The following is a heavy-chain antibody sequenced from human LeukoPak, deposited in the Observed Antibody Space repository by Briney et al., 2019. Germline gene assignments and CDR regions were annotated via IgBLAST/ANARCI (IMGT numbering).Heavy chain of an antibody. CDR3: ASSEAGGAFDI. CDR2: ISSSSSYI. D-gene: IGHD3-16*01. Sequence: GGSLRLSCAASGFTFSSYSMNWVRQAPGKGLEWVSSISSSSSYIYYADSVKGRFTISRDNAKNSLYLQMNSLRAEDTAVYYCASSEAGGAFDIWGQGTMVTASS. J-gene: IGHJ3*02. CDR1: GFTFSSYS. V-gene: IGHV3-21*01.